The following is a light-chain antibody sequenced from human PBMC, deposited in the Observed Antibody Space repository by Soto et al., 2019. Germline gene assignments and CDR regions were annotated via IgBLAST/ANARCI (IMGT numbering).Light chain of an antibody. CDR3: CSYAGSSTFVV. J-gene: IGLJ3*02. Sequence: QSALTQPASVSGSPGQSITISCTGTSSDVGSYNLVSWYQQHPGKAPKLMIYEGSKRPSGVSNRFSGSKSGNTASLTIPGLQAEDEADYYCCSYAGSSTFVVFGGGTKLTV. CDR1: SSDVGSYNL. CDR2: EGS. V-gene: IGLV2-23*03.